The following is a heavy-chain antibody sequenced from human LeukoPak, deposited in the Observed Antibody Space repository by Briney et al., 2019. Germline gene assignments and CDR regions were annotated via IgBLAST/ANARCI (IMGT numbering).Heavy chain of an antibody. J-gene: IGHJ4*02. CDR2: LYSGGST. Sequence: GGSLRLSCAASGLTVSSNYMSRVRQAPGKGLEWVSVLYSGGSTYYADSVKGRFTISRDSSKNTLYLQVNSLRAEDTAVYYCAREDDWGNDYWGQGTPVTVSS. CDR1: GLTVSSNY. D-gene: IGHD7-27*01. CDR3: AREDDWGNDY. V-gene: IGHV3-66*02.